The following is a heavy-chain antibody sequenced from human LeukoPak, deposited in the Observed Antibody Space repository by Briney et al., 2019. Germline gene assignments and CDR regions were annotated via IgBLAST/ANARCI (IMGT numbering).Heavy chain of an antibody. V-gene: IGHV3-7*05. D-gene: IGHD5-12*01. CDR1: EFAFSSSW. CDR2: MNPDGSTK. CDR3: ARDSGYNAFDY. J-gene: IGHJ4*02. Sequence: GGSLRLSCAASEFAFSSSWMAWVRQAPGKGLERVSNMNPDGSTKNYVDSVRGRFTISRENAKNSLYLQMNSLRADDTAVYYCARDSGYNAFDYWGQGTLVTVS.